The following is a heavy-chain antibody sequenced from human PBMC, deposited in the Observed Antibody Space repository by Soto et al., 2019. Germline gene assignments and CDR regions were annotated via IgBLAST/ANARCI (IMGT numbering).Heavy chain of an antibody. CDR2: ISGYNGNT. Sequence: QVQLVQSGAEVKKPGASVKVSCKASGYTFTNYGISWVRQAPGQGLEWMGWISGYNGNTNYAQKFQGRVTMTTDTSTSTANMDLRSPTSNDRAVYYCAREASHYCAYWGQGPLVTVSS. J-gene: IGHJ4*02. CDR3: AREASHYCAY. CDR1: GYTFTNYG. V-gene: IGHV1-18*01.